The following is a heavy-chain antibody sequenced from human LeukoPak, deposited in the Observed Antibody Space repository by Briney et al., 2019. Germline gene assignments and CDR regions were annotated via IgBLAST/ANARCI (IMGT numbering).Heavy chain of an antibody. D-gene: IGHD4-17*01. V-gene: IGHV1-46*01. CDR1: GYTFTSYY. J-gene: IGHJ4*02. CDR3: ARARYGDYLGY. CDR2: INPSGGST. Sequence: ASVKVSCKASGYTFTSYYMHWVRQAPGQGLGWMGIINPSGGSTSYAQKFQGRVTMTRDTSTSTVYMELSSLRSEDTAVYCCARARYGDYLGYWGQGTLVTVSS.